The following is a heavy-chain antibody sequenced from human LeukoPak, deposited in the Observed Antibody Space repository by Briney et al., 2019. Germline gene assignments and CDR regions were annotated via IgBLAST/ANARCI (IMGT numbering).Heavy chain of an antibody. CDR3: ARSLGQRLNYYYYYMDV. J-gene: IGHJ6*03. D-gene: IGHD1-1*01. Sequence: PGGSLRLSCAASGFTFSSYSMNWVRQAPGKGLEWVSFISSSSSYIYYADSVKGRFTISRDNAKNSVYLQMNSLRAEDTAVYYCARSLGQRLNYYYYYMDVWGKGTTVTISS. CDR2: ISSSSSYI. CDR1: GFTFSSYS. V-gene: IGHV3-21*01.